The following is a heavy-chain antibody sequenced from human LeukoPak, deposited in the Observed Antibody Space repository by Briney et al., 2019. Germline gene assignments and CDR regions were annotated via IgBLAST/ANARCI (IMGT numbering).Heavy chain of an antibody. Sequence: GGSLRPSCAASGFTSDDFGMHWARHVPGKGLEWVSFISGDGNKIHYTDSVKGRFTVSRDKSKNSLYLEMISLRTEDTAFYYCAKDHPVLSFWGQGTLVTVSS. CDR3: AKDHPVLSF. CDR2: ISGDGNKI. J-gene: IGHJ4*02. V-gene: IGHV3-43*02. CDR1: GFTSDDFG. D-gene: IGHD2-8*01.